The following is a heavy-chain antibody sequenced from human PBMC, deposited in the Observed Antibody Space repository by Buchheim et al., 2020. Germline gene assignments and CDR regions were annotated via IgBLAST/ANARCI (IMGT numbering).Heavy chain of an antibody. CDR2: IGGTT. CDR1: GFTFSNYA. Sequence: EVKLLESGGGLVQPGGSLRLSCVASGFTFSNYAMTWVRQAPGKGLEWVSAIGGTTYYADSVKGRFTISRDNSKNTLYLQMNSLRPEHTAVYYCMHSSWGAGHTWGHGTL. CDR3: MHSSWGAGHT. V-gene: IGHV3-23*01. D-gene: IGHD1-26*01. J-gene: IGHJ4*01.